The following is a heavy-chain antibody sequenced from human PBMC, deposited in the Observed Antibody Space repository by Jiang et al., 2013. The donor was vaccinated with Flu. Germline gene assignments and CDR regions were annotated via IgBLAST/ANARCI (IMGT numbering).Heavy chain of an antibody. Sequence: SGFTFSSYAMHWVRQAPGKGLEWVAVISYDGSNKYYADSVKGRFTISRDNSKNTLYLQMNSLRAEDTAVYYCARDRRYYDFWSGHPPGAFDIWGQGTMVTVSS. CDR2: ISYDGSNK. V-gene: IGHV3-30-3*01. J-gene: IGHJ3*02. CDR1: GFTFSSYA. CDR3: ARDRRYYDFWSGHPPGAFDI. D-gene: IGHD3-3*01.